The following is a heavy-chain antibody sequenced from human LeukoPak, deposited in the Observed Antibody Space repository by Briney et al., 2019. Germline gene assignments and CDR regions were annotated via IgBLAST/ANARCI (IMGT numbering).Heavy chain of an antibody. Sequence: GGSLRLSCAASGFTFSSYGMHWDRPAPGKGLGWVAVISYDGSNKYYADSVKGRFTISRDNSKNTLYLQMNSLRAEDTAVYYCAKEGPIAVAGIDYWGQGTLVTVSS. CDR1: GFTFSSYG. J-gene: IGHJ4*02. CDR3: AKEGPIAVAGIDY. CDR2: ISYDGSNK. V-gene: IGHV3-30*18. D-gene: IGHD6-19*01.